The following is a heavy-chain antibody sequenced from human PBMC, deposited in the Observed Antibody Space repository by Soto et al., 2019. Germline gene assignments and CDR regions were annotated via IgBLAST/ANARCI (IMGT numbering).Heavy chain of an antibody. CDR2: ISGSGGST. J-gene: IGHJ4*02. Sequence: PGGSLRLSCAASGFTFSSYAMSWVRQAPGKGLEWVSAISGSGGSTYYADSVKGRFTISRDNSKNTLYLQMNSLRAEDTAVYYGAKGGDSSGYLHCDYWGQGTLVTVSS. V-gene: IGHV3-23*01. D-gene: IGHD3-22*01. CDR3: AKGGDSSGYLHCDY. CDR1: GFTFSSYA.